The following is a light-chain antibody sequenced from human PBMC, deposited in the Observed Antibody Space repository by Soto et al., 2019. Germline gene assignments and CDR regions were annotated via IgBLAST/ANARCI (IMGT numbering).Light chain of an antibody. CDR3: QQYYSYPHPPFT. V-gene: IGKV1-8*01. J-gene: IGKJ3*01. CDR2: AAS. Sequence: AIRMTQSPSSLSASTGDRVTITCRASQGISSYLAWYQQKPGKAPKLLIYAASTLQSGVPSRFSGSRSGTDFTLTISCMQSEDFATYYCQQYYSYPHPPFTFGPGTKVDIK. CDR1: QGISSY.